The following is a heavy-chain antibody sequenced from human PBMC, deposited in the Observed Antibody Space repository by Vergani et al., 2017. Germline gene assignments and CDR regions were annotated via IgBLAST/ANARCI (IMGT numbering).Heavy chain of an antibody. CDR2: ISYDGSNK. CDR1: GFTFSSYA. J-gene: IGHJ4*02. V-gene: IGHV3-30-3*01. Sequence: QVQLVESGGGVVQPGRSLRLSCAASGFTFSSYAMHWVRQAPGKGLEWVAVISYDGSNKYYADSVKGRVTISRDNSKNTLYLQMNSLRAEDTAVYYCAREYGVYDGSGGRSNVDYWGQGTLVTVSS. CDR3: AREYGVYDGSGGRSNVDY. D-gene: IGHD3-10*01.